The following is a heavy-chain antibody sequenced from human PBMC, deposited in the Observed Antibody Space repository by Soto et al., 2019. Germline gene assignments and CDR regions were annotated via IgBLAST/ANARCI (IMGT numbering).Heavy chain of an antibody. V-gene: IGHV4-39*01. CDR1: GGSMSSSRYY. J-gene: IGHJ4*02. CDR2: MYFSGFYSGST. D-gene: IGHD3-9*01. CDR3: ARPFDILTFGFCLDY. Sequence: PXGTLCLTCTVSGGSMSSSRYYWGWIRQPPGKGLEWIANMYFSGFYSGSTSYNPSLKSRVTISVDTSKNQFSLQVSSVTAADTAVYYCARPFDILTFGFCLDYWGQGTLVTVSS.